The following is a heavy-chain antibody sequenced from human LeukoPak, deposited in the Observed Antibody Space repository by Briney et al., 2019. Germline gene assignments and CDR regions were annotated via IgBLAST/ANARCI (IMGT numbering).Heavy chain of an antibody. CDR1: GYTFTGYY. V-gene: IGHV1-2*02. Sequence: ASVKVSCKASGYTFTGYYMHWVRQAPGQGLEWMGWLNPNSGGTKYAQKFQGRVTMTRDTSISTAYMELNRLRSDDTAVYYCARVVLRYFDWLLYSSWFDPWGQGTLVTVSS. J-gene: IGHJ5*02. CDR2: LNPNSGGT. CDR3: ARVVLRYFDWLLYSSWFDP. D-gene: IGHD3-9*01.